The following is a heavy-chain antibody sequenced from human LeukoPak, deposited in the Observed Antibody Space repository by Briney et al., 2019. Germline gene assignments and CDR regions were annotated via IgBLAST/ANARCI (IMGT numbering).Heavy chain of an antibody. V-gene: IGHV4-59*08. D-gene: IGHD4-17*01. J-gene: IGHJ6*02. CDR1: GGSISSYY. CDR3: ARHVSGDYAWLDV. CDR2: TYYSGST. Sequence: KASETLSLTCTVSGGSISSYYWSWIRQPPGKGLEWSGYTYYSGSTNYNPSLKSRVTISVDTSKKQFSLTLTSVTAADTAVYYCARHVSGDYAWLDVWGQRTTVTVSS.